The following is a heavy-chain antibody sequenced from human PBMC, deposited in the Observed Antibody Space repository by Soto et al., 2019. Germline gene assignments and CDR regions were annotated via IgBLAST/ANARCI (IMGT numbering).Heavy chain of an antibody. CDR2: IYSGGST. V-gene: IGHV3-53*01. Sequence: HPGGSLRLSCAASGFTVSSNYMSWVRQAPGKGLEWVSVIYSGGSTYYADSVKGRFTISRDNSKNTLYLQMNSLRAEDTAVYYCARVVRYCSSTSCPLDYYYGMDVWGQGTTVTVSS. J-gene: IGHJ6*02. CDR3: ARVVRYCSSTSCPLDYYYGMDV. CDR1: GFTVSSNY. D-gene: IGHD2-2*01.